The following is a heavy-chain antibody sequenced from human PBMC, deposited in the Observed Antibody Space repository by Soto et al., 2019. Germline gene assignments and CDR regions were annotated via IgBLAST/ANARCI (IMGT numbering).Heavy chain of an antibody. CDR1: GGTYTRYA. J-gene: IGHJ4*02. V-gene: IGHV1-69*06. CDR3: TRGSEYDFWSGYL. Sequence: QERLVQSGAEVRKPGSSVKVSCKVTGGTYTRYAINWVRQAPGQGLEWMGGIVPMFGTSKYAQKFQGRVTITADTSTNIAYMELRSLRSEDTAVYYCTRGSEYDFWSGYLWGQGTLVSVSS. D-gene: IGHD3-3*01. CDR2: IVPMFGTS.